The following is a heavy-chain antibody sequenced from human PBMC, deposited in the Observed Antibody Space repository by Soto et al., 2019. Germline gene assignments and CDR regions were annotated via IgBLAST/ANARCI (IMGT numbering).Heavy chain of an antibody. CDR3: ASESYGGEFDY. V-gene: IGHV1-18*01. D-gene: IGHD4-17*01. Sequence: GASVKVSCTASGYTFTSYGISWVRQAPGQGLEWMGWISAYNGNTKYSQKFQGRVTITRDTSASTAYMELSSLRSEDTAVYYCASESYGGEFDYWGQGTLVTVSS. CDR1: GYTFTSYG. J-gene: IGHJ4*02. CDR2: ISAYNGNT.